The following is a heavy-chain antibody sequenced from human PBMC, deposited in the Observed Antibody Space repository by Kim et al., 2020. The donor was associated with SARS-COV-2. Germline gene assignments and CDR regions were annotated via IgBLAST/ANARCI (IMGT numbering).Heavy chain of an antibody. CDR3: ARAYPRDGYTRKGWYFDL. CDR2: ISSSSSYI. V-gene: IGHV3-21*01. D-gene: IGHD5-12*01. Sequence: GGSLRLSCAASGFTFSSYSMNWVRQAPGKGLEWVSSISSSSSYIYYADSVKGRFTISRDNAKNSLYLQMNSLRAEDTAVYYCARAYPRDGYTRKGWYFDLWGRGTLVTVSS. J-gene: IGHJ2*01. CDR1: GFTFSSYS.